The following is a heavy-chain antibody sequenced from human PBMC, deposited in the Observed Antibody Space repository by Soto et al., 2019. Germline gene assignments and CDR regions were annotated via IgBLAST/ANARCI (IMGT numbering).Heavy chain of an antibody. V-gene: IGHV3-48*01. CDR2: ISSSSSTI. D-gene: IGHD2-2*01. CDR1: GFTFSSYS. Sequence: GGSLRLSCAASGFTFSSYSMNWVRQAPGKGLEWVSYISSSSSTIYYADSVKGRFTISRDNAKNSLYLQMNSLRAEDTAVYYCAPDYCSSTSCYPNWFDPWGQGTLVTVSS. CDR3: APDYCSSTSCYPNWFDP. J-gene: IGHJ5*02.